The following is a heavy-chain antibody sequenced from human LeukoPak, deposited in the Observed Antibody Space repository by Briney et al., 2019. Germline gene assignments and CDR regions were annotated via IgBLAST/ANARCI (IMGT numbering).Heavy chain of an antibody. J-gene: IGHJ4*02. CDR3: ATISGSFEYLDY. CDR1: GFSFSSYA. Sequence: GGSLRLSCAASGFSFSSYAMSWVRQAPGKGLEWVSGISASGGVTYSAESVRGRFTISRDNSKNTLYLQMNSLRVDDTAAYYCATISGSFEYLDYWGQGTLVTVSS. V-gene: IGHV3-23*01. D-gene: IGHD1-26*01. CDR2: ISASGGVT.